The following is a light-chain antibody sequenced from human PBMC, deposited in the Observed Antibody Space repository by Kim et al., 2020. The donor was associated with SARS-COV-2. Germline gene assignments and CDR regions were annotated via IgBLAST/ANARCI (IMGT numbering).Light chain of an antibody. CDR2: GAS. J-gene: IGKJ4*01. V-gene: IGKV3-20*01. CDR1: QSVSSNY. Sequence: SPGERATLSCRASQSVSSNYLAWYQQKPGQAPRLLIYGASSRATGIPDRFSGSGSGTDFTLTISRLEPEDFAVYYCQQYSSSPLTFGGGTKVDIK. CDR3: QQYSSSPLT.